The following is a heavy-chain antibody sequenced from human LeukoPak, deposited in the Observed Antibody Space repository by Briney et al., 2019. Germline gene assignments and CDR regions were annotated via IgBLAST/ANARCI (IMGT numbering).Heavy chain of an antibody. CDR2: INHSGST. D-gene: IGHD5-18*01. CDR3: AIIQLWLDY. V-gene: IGHV4-34*01. J-gene: IGHJ4*02. Sequence: SESLSLTCAVYGGSFSGYYWSWIRQPPGKGLEWIGEINHSGSTNYNPSLKSRVTISVDTSKNRFSLKLSSVTAADTAVYYCAIIQLWLDYWGQGTLVTVSS. CDR1: GGSFSGYY.